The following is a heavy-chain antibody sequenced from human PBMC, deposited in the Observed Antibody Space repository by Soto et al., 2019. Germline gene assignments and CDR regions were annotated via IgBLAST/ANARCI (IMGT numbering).Heavy chain of an antibody. CDR3: AGDTYGMDV. V-gene: IGHV4-59*01. Sequence: QVHFQESGPGLVKPSETLSLTCTVSGGSINNYYCNWVRQPPGKGLEWIGSIHYSGTTHYNPSLASRVTISAVRAKHQFSLKLNSVTAADTAVYYCAGDTYGMDVWGQGTTVTVSS. CDR2: IHYSGTT. CDR1: GGSINNYY. J-gene: IGHJ6*02.